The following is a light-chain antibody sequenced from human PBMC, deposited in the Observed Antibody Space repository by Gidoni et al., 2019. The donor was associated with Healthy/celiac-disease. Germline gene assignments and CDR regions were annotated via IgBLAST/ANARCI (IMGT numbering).Light chain of an antibody. CDR2: GAS. CDR3: QQYNNWPLA. Sequence: ELVITQSPATLSVSPGERATLSCRASQSVSSNLAWYQQKPGQAPRLLIYGASTRATGIPARFSGSGSGTEFTLTISSLQSEDFAVYYCQQYNNWPLAFGQGTKVEIK. J-gene: IGKJ1*01. V-gene: IGKV3-15*01. CDR1: QSVSSN.